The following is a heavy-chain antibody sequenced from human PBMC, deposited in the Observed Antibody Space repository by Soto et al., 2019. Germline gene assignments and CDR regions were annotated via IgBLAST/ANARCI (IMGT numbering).Heavy chain of an antibody. Sequence: QVHLQESGPGLVKPSGTLSLSCAVSGGSISSDHWWSWVRQSPGKGLEWIGEIYHSGSASYNSALQSRVTISTDISKNQFSLKLTSVTAADTAVYYCVRTGYACLEYRGQGTLVTVSS. J-gene: IGHJ4*02. D-gene: IGHD3-9*01. CDR1: GGSISSDHW. V-gene: IGHV4-4*02. CDR2: IYHSGSA. CDR3: VRTGYACLEY.